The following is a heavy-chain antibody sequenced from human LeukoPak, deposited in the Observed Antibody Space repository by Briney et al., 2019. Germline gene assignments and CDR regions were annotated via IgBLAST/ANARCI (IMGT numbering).Heavy chain of an antibody. Sequence: GGSLRLSCAASGFTFDDYAMHWVRQAPGKGLEWVSGISWNSGSIGYADSVKGRFTNSRDNAKNSLYLQMNSLRAEDMALYYCARAVAGIYDYWGQGTLVTVSS. J-gene: IGHJ4*02. CDR1: GFTFDDYA. CDR2: ISWNSGSI. CDR3: ARAVAGIYDY. D-gene: IGHD6-19*01. V-gene: IGHV3-9*03.